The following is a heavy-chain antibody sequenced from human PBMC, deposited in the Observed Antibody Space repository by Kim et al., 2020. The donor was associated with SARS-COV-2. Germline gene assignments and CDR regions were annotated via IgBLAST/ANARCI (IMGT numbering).Heavy chain of an antibody. Sequence: KGRFTISSDNSKNTLYLQMNSLGAEDTAVYYCARVLILYYYDSSGYYDYWGQGTLVTVSS. V-gene: IGHV3-53*01. D-gene: IGHD3-22*01. J-gene: IGHJ4*02. CDR3: ARVLILYYYDSSGYYDY.